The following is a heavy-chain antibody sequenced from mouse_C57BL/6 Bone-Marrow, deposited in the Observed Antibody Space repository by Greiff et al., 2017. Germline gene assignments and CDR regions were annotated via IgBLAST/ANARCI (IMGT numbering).Heavy chain of an antibody. CDR3: ARWDYGSISYFDY. D-gene: IGHD1-1*01. CDR1: GYTFTNYW. Sequence: QVQLVESGAELVRPGTSVKMSCKASGYTFTNYWIGWAKQRPGHGLEWIGDIYPGGGYTNYNEKFKGKDTLTADKSSSTAYMQFSSLTSEDSAIYYCARWDYGSISYFDYWGQGTTLTVSS. J-gene: IGHJ2*01. CDR2: IYPGGGYT. V-gene: IGHV1-63*01.